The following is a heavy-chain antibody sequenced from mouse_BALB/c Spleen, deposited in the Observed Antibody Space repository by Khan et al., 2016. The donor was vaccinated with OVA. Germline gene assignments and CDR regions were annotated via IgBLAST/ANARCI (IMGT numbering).Heavy chain of an antibody. CDR1: GYSFTGYN. D-gene: IGHD2-10*02. CDR3: TRGYGNYVRYYFDY. Sequence: VRLQQSGPELEKPGASVKISCKASGYSFTGYNMYWVKQSNGKSLEWIGNIDPYYGGATYNQKFKGKATLTVDKSSSTAYMQLKSLTSEDSAVYYCTRGYGNYVRYYFDYWGQGTTLTVAS. CDR2: IDPYYGGA. V-gene: IGHV1S135*01. J-gene: IGHJ2*01.